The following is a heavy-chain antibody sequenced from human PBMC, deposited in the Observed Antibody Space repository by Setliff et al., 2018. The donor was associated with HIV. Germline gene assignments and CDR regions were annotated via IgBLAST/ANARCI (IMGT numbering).Heavy chain of an antibody. Sequence: QPGGSLRLSCAASGFTFSSYAMHWVRQAPGKGLEWVAVISYDGSNKYYADSVKGRFTISRDNSKNTLYLQMNSLRAEDTAVYYCAKDVVVTAYYYYYGMDVWGQGTTVTVSS. V-gene: IGHV3-30-3*01. D-gene: IGHD2-21*02. CDR2: ISYDGSNK. J-gene: IGHJ6*02. CDR1: GFTFSSYA. CDR3: AKDVVVTAYYYYYGMDV.